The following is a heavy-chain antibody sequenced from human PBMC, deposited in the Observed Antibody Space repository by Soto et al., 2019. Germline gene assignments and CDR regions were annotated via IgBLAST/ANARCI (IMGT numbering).Heavy chain of an antibody. V-gene: IGHV4-30-4*01. Sequence: QVQLQESGPGLVKPSQTLSLTCTVSGGSISSGDYYWSWIRQPPGKGLEWIGYIYYSGSTYYNPSLTSRVTISLDTSKNQFSLKLSSVTAADTAVYYCARAGCSGGSCYSIDYWGQGTLVTVSS. CDR2: IYYSGST. CDR3: ARAGCSGGSCYSIDY. D-gene: IGHD2-15*01. J-gene: IGHJ4*02. CDR1: GGSISSGDYY.